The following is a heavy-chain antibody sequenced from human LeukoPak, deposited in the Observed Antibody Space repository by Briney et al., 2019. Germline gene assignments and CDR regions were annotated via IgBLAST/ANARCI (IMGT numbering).Heavy chain of an antibody. CDR2: IYYSGST. D-gene: IGHD6-6*01. J-gene: IGHJ6*02. Sequence: SETLSLTCTVSGGSISSYYWSWIRQPPGKGLEWIGYIYYSGSTNYNPSLKSRVTISVDTSKNQFSLKLSSVTAADTAVYYCARHGRRGIAARPVYYYYYGMAVWGQGTTVTVSS. V-gene: IGHV4-59*08. CDR3: ARHGRRGIAARPVYYYYYGMAV. CDR1: GGSISSYY.